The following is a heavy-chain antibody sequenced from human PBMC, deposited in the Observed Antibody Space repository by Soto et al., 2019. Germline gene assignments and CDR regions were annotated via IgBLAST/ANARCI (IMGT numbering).Heavy chain of an antibody. CDR1: GFTFSDYW. CDR3: AREGRAYSYGYYYYYYGMDV. D-gene: IGHD5-18*01. J-gene: IGHJ6*02. CDR2: IKQDGSEK. Sequence: GGSLRLSCAASGFTFSDYWMSWVRQAPGKGLEWVANIKQDGSEKYYVDSVKGRFTISRDNAKNSLYLQMNSLRAEDTALYYYAREGRAYSYGYYYYYYGMDVWGQGTTVTVSS. V-gene: IGHV3-7*05.